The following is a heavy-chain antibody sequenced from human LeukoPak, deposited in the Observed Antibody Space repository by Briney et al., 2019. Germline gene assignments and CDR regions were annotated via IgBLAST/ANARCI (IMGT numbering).Heavy chain of an antibody. V-gene: IGHV1-18*01. CDR1: GYTFTSYC. J-gene: IGHJ5*02. Sequence: ASVKVSCKASGYTFTSYCISWVRQAPGQGLEWMGWIGAYNGDTNYAQKLQGRVTMTADTSTSTAYMELRSLRSDDTAGYYCARGGASVVGATILEPWFDPWGQGTLVTVSS. CDR3: ARGGASVVGATILEPWFDP. CDR2: IGAYNGDT. D-gene: IGHD1-26*01.